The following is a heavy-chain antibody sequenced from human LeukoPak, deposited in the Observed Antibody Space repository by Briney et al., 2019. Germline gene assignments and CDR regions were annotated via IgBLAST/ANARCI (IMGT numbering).Heavy chain of an antibody. V-gene: IGHV4-38-2*01. CDR1: GYSISSGYY. CDR2: IYHSGST. J-gene: IGHJ4*02. Sequence: SETLSLTCAVSGYSISSGYYRGWIRQPPGKGLEWIGSIYHSGSTYYNPSLKSRVTISVDTSKNQFSLKLSSVTAADTAVYYCARSLYCSGGSCYFDYWGQGTLVTVSS. CDR3: ARSLYCSGGSCYFDY. D-gene: IGHD2-15*01.